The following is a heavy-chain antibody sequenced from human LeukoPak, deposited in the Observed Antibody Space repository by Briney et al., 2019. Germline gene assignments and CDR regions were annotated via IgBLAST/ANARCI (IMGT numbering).Heavy chain of an antibody. CDR3: ARDSGYYYVSSGELDY. V-gene: IGHV1-2*02. CDR2: INPNSGGT. D-gene: IGHD3-22*01. CDR1: GYTFTAYY. Sequence: ASVKVSCKASGYTFTAYYMHWVRQAPGQGLEWMGWINPNSGGTNYAQKFQGRVTVTRDTSISTAYMELSRLRSDDTAVYYCARDSGYYYVSSGELDYWGQGTLVTVSS. J-gene: IGHJ4*02.